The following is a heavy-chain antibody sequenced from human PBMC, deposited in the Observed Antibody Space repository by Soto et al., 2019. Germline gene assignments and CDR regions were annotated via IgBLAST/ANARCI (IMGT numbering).Heavy chain of an antibody. CDR1: GDTFSSYY. CDR3: TRGYDQRGNS. CDR2: INPSGDAT. J-gene: IGHJ4*02. V-gene: IGHV1-46*03. D-gene: IGHD2-2*01. Sequence: ASVKVSCKASGDTFSSYYMHCVRQAPGQGLEWMGIINPSGDATNYAQKFQGRVTMTRDTSTTTAYMELSSLRSEDTAVYYCTRGYDQRGNSWGQGTLVTVSS.